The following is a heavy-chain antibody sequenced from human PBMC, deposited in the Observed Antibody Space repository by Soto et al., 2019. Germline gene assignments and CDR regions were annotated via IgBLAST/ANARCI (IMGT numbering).Heavy chain of an antibody. D-gene: IGHD2-15*01. CDR2: LTRGGTT. Sequence: PGGSLRLSCAASGFSFSDYSMTWVRQAPGRGLEWVSTLTRGGTTFYADSVKGRFTISRDNSKNTLSLQMCNLRAEDTARYYCAKRATTVPTPGNYFDCWGQGTLVTVSS. CDR3: AKRATTVPTPGNYFDC. CDR1: GFSFSDYS. V-gene: IGHV3-23*01. J-gene: IGHJ4*02.